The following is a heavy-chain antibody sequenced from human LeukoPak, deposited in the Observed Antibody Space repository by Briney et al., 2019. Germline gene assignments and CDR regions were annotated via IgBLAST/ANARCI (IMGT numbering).Heavy chain of an antibody. CDR1: GITLSNYG. CDR3: ARRGVIRVILVGFHKEAYYFDS. CDR2: ISGSGGRT. J-gene: IGHJ4*02. V-gene: IGHV3-23*01. Sequence: GGSLRLSCAVSGITLSNYGMSWVRQAPAKGLEWVAGISGSGGRTNYADSVKGRFTISRDNPKNTLYLQMNSLRAEDTAVYFCARRGVIRVILVGFHKEAYYFDSWGQGALVTVSS. D-gene: IGHD3-10*01.